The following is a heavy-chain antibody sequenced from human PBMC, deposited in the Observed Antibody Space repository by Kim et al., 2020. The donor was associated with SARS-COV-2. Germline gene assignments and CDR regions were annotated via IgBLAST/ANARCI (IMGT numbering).Heavy chain of an antibody. CDR1: GDTFSNFA. Sequence: SVKVSCKSSGDTFSNFAISWMRQAPGQGLEWMGGIIPIFGTANYAQKFQGRVTITADESTTTAYMELSSLTSEDTAMYYCAREGGDVGVTYAFESWGQGTLVTVTS. CDR2: IIPIFGTA. V-gene: IGHV1-69*13. J-gene: IGHJ4*02. CDR3: AREGGDVGVTYAFES. D-gene: IGHD2-21*02.